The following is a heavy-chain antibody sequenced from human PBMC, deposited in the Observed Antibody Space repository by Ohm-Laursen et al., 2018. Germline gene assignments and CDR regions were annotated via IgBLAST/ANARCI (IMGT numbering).Heavy chain of an antibody. CDR1: GFTFSSYD. V-gene: IGHV3-13*01. J-gene: IGHJ6*02. D-gene: IGHD2-15*01. CDR2: IGTAGDT. Sequence: SHSLSRAASGFTFSSYDMHWVCQATGKGLEWVSAIGTAGDTYYPGSVKGRFTISRENAKNSLYLQMNSLRAGDTAVYYCARDSCSGGSCSYGMDVWGQGTTVTVSS. CDR3: ARDSCSGGSCSYGMDV.